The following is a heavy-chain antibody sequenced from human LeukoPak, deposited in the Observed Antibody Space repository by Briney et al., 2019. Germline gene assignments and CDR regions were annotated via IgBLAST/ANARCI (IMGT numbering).Heavy chain of an antibody. J-gene: IGHJ4*02. D-gene: IGHD3-10*01. CDR2: IYYSGST. Sequence: SETLSLTCTVSGGSISSSSYYWGWIRQPPGKGLEWIGSIYYSGSTYYNPSLKSRVTISVDTSKNQFSLKLSSVTAADTAVYYCARLERDVWFGEFAYHFDYWGQGTLVTVSS. CDR1: GGSISSSSYY. CDR3: ARLERDVWFGEFAYHFDY. V-gene: IGHV4-39*07.